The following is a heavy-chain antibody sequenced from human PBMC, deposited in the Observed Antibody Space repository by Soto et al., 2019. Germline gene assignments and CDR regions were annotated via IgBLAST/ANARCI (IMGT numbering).Heavy chain of an antibody. V-gene: IGHV3-23*01. CDR2: ISGSGGST. CDR3: AKDNGYGDYPTGGFDY. J-gene: IGHJ4*02. Sequence: PGGSLRLSCAASGFTFSSYAVSWVRQAPGKGLEWVSAISGSGGSTYYADSVKGRFTISRDNSKNTLYLQMNSLRAEDTAVYYCAKDNGYGDYPTGGFDYWGQGTLVSVSS. D-gene: IGHD4-17*01. CDR1: GFTFSSYA.